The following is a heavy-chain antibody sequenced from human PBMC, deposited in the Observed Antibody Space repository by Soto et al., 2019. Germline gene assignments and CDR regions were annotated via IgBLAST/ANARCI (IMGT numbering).Heavy chain of an antibody. D-gene: IGHD4-17*01. CDR2: IDWDDDK. CDR3: ARTNYGDHRPIFYFDF. V-gene: IGHV2-70*01. Sequence: SGPTLANPTQPLTLTCTFSGFSLSTSGMCVSWIRQPPGKALEWLAPIDWDDDKYYSTSLKTRLTISKDTSKNQVVLTMPNMDPVDTATYYCARTNYGDHRPIFYFDFWGQGTLVTVSS. CDR1: GFSLSTSGMC. J-gene: IGHJ4*02.